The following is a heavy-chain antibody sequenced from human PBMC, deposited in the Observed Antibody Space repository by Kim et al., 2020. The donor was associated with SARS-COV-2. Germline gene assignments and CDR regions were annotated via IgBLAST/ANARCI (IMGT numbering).Heavy chain of an antibody. CDR2: IYYSGST. D-gene: IGHD3-3*01. CDR1: GGSISSYY. V-gene: IGHV4-59*01. Sequence: SETLSLTCTVSGGSISSYYWSWIRQPQGKGLEWIGYIYYSGSTNYNPSLKSRVTISVDTSKNQFYLKLSSVTAADTAVYYCARDALNHDFWSGDLPYYW. J-gene: IGHJ2*01. CDR3: ARDALNHDFWSGDLPYYW.